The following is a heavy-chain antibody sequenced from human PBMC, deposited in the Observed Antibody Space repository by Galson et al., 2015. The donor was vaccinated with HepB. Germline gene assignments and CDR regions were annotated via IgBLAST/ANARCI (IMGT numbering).Heavy chain of an antibody. Sequence: SLRLSCAASGFTVSSNYMSWVRQAPGKGLEWVSVIYSGGSTYYADSVKGRFTISRDNSKNTLYLQMNSLRAEDTAVYYCARESGTVVTDAFDIWGQGTMVTVSS. D-gene: IGHD4-23*01. CDR2: IYSGGST. V-gene: IGHV3-66*01. CDR3: ARESGTVVTDAFDI. CDR1: GFTVSSNY. J-gene: IGHJ3*02.